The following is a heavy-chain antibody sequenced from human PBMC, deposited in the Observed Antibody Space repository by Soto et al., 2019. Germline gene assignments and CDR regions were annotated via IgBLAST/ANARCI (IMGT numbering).Heavy chain of an antibody. V-gene: IGHV1-69*01. CDR1: GGTFSSYA. D-gene: IGHD1-26*01. CDR3: ARGAYSGSYYYYCCMDV. CDR2: IIPIFGTA. J-gene: IGHJ6*02. Sequence: QVQLVQSGAEVKKPGSSVKVSCKASGGTFSSYAISWVRQAPGQGLEWMGGIIPIFGTANYAQKFQGRVTITADESTSTAYIELSSLRSEDTAVYYCARGAYSGSYYYYCCMDVWGQGTTVTVSS.